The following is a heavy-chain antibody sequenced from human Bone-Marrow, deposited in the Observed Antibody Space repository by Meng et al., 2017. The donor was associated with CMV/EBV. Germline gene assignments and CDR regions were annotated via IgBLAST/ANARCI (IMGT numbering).Heavy chain of an antibody. Sequence: SVKVSCKTSGGTFSTYAINWVRQVPGQGLEWMGGIIPIFGTANYAQKFQGRVTITTDESTSTAYMELSSLRSEDTAVYYCARYKTDGYNRGRWFDPWGQGTLVTVSS. J-gene: IGHJ5*02. V-gene: IGHV1-69*05. CDR2: IIPIFGTA. CDR1: GGTFSTYA. CDR3: ARYKTDGYNRGRWFDP. D-gene: IGHD5-24*01.